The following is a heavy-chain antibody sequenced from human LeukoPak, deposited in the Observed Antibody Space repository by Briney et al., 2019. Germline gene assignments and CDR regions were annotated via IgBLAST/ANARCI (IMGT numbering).Heavy chain of an antibody. CDR1: GFTFTTYW. Sequence: GGSLRLSCAASGFTFTTYWLGWVRQPPGKGLEWVANIKQDGTEKYYVDSVKGRFTISRDNSKNTLYLQMNSLRAEDTAVYYCALHGGSIWGQGTMVTVSS. CDR3: ALHGGSI. J-gene: IGHJ3*02. D-gene: IGHD6-25*01. CDR2: IKQDGTEK. V-gene: IGHV3-7*03.